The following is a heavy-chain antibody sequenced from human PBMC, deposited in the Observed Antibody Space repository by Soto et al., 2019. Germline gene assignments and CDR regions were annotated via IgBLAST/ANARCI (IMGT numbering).Heavy chain of an antibody. CDR1: GFTFSDYY. D-gene: IGHD3-3*01. CDR3: ARESRFLEWLSLNWFDP. J-gene: IGHJ5*02. V-gene: IGHV3-11*04. CDR2: ISSSGSTI. Sequence: GGSLRLSCAASGFTFSDYYMSWIRQAPGKGLEWVSYISSSGSTIYYADSVKGRFTISRDNAKNSLYLQMNSLRDEDTAVYYCARESRFLEWLSLNWFDPWGQGTLVTVS.